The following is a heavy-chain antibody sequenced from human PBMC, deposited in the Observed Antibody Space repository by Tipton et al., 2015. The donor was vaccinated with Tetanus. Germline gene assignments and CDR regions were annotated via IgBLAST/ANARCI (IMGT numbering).Heavy chain of an antibody. Sequence: LRLSCTVSGGSLNTFYWNWIRQPAGKGLEWIGRVYSSGSTNYNPSLKSRVTMSIDAAKNQISLRLTSVTAADTAVYYCARDFRERSGTYYSYYYTTDVWGQGTTVTVSS. V-gene: IGHV4-4*07. J-gene: IGHJ6*02. CDR3: ARDFRERSGTYYSYYYTTDV. D-gene: IGHD1-26*01. CDR1: GGSLNTFY. CDR2: VYSSGST.